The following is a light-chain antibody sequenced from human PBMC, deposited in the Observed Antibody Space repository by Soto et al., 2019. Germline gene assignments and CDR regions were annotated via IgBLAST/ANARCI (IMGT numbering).Light chain of an antibody. CDR2: DAS. Sequence: DIQMTQSPSTLSASVGDRVTITCRASQSIGAWLAWYQHKPGKAPKLLIYDASTLETGAPSRFSGSGSGADFTLTISSLRPEDIATYYCQQYDTLITFGQGTRLEIK. V-gene: IGKV1-5*01. CDR1: QSIGAW. CDR3: QQYDTLIT. J-gene: IGKJ5*01.